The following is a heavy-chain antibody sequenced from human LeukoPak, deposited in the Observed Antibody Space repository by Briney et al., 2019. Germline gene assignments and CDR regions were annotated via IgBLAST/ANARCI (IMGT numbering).Heavy chain of an antibody. Sequence: GGSLRLSCAASGFTFSSYAMSWVRQAPGKGLEWVSAISGSGGSTYYADSVKGRFTISRDNAKNSLYLQMNSLRAEDTAVYYCAREMATLYYFDYWGQGTLVTVSS. D-gene: IGHD5-24*01. CDR3: AREMATLYYFDY. CDR2: ISGSGGST. CDR1: GFTFSSYA. V-gene: IGHV3-23*01. J-gene: IGHJ4*02.